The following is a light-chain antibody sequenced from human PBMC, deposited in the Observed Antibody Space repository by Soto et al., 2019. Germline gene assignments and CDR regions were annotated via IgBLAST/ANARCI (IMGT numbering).Light chain of an antibody. V-gene: IGKV4-1*01. CDR2: WAS. CDR3: QQYYTTPQT. CDR1: QSLLYGGNDRNY. Sequence: DIVMTQSPDSLAVSLGERATIDCKSSQSLLYGGNDRNYLAWYQHKPGQSPKLIMYWASTREAGVPDRFSGSGSGTHFTLTISSXXXXDVAVYYCQQYYTTPQTFGQGTK. J-gene: IGKJ2*01.